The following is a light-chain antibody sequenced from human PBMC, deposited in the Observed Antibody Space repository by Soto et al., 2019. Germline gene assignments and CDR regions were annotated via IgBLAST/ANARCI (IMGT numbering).Light chain of an antibody. Sequence: EIVLRQSPATLSMSPGERATLSCRASQNIDNFLVWYQQKPGQAPRLLIYDASKRANGIPARFSGSGSGTDFTLTISSLEPDDFAVYYCQQRYTLITFGPGTKVDIK. J-gene: IGKJ3*01. CDR1: QNIDNF. CDR3: QQRYTLIT. V-gene: IGKV3-11*01. CDR2: DAS.